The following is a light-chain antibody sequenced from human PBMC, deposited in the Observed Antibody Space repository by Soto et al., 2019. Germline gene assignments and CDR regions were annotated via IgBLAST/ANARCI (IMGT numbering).Light chain of an antibody. CDR1: SSDVGGYNY. Sequence: QSALTQPHSASGSPGQSVTISCTGTSSDVGGYNYVSWYQQHPGKAPKLMISEVSKRPSGVPDRFSGSKSGNTASLTVSGLQAEDEADYYCSSYAGSDNFVIFGGGTQLTVL. J-gene: IGLJ2*01. CDR3: SSYAGSDNFVI. V-gene: IGLV2-8*01. CDR2: EVS.